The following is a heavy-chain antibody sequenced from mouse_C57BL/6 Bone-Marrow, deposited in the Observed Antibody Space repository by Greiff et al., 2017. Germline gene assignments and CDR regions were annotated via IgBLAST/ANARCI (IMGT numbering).Heavy chain of an antibody. V-gene: IGHV2-2*01. D-gene: IGHD2-12*01. CDR1: GFSLTSYG. Sequence: QVQLQQSGPGLVQPSQRLSITCTVSGFSLTSYGVHWVRQSPGKGLEWLGVLWSGGSTDYNAAFISRLSISKDNSKSQVCFKRNRLQADDTAIYYSARTGCYETWFADWGQGTLVTVSA. J-gene: IGHJ3*01. CDR2: LWSGGST. CDR3: ARTGCYETWFAD.